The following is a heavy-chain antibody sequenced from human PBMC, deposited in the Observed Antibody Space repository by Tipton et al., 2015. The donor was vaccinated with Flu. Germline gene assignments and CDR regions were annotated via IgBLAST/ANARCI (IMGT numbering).Heavy chain of an antibody. V-gene: IGHV4-38-2*02. D-gene: IGHD3-3*01. CDR3: AREWSGLDI. Sequence: TLSLTCAVSGDSISSDYYWGWIRQFPGKGLEWIGSVSRTGSTIYNPSLKSRVTISVDTSKNQFSLKVTSVTAADTAVYYCAREWSGLDIWGQGTMVTVSA. J-gene: IGHJ3*02. CDR1: GDSISSDYY. CDR2: VSRTGST.